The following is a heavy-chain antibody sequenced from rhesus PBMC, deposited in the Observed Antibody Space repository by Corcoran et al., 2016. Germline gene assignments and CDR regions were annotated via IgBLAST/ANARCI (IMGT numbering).Heavy chain of an antibody. Sequence: QVQLQESGPGLVKPSETLPLTFAGSAGSFRRYWWSWIRQPPGKGREGIGEINGNSGSTNYNPSLKSRVTISKDASKNQFSLKLSSVTAADTAVYYCARWDLHFDYWGQGVLVTVSS. V-gene: IGHV4-80*01. CDR2: INGNSGST. D-gene: IGHD1-38*01. CDR3: ARWDLHFDY. J-gene: IGHJ4*01. CDR1: AGSFRRYW.